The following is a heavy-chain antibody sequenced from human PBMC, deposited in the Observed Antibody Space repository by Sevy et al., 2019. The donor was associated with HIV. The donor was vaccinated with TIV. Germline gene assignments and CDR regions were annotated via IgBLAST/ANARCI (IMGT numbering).Heavy chain of an antibody. CDR2: ISAYNGNT. Sequence: ASVKVSCKASGDTFSTYDINWVRQAPGQGLEWMGWISAYNGNTNYAQKLQGRVTMTTDTSTSTAYMELRSLRSDDTAVYYCARDSGPSGYDFWSGHNWFDPWGQGTLVTVSS. V-gene: IGHV1-18*01. CDR3: ARDSGPSGYDFWSGHNWFDP. CDR1: GDTFSTYD. D-gene: IGHD3-3*01. J-gene: IGHJ5*02.